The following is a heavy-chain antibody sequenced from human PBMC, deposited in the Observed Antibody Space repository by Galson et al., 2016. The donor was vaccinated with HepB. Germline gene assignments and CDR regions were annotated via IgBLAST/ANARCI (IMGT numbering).Heavy chain of an antibody. CDR2: IWDDGTNK. Sequence: SLRLSCAASGFTFSSYGMSWVRQAPGKGLEWVAAIWDDGTNKYYADSVKGRLTISRDNSKNTLYLQMNSLRAEETAVYYCARDYVTTATRWFDPWGQGTLVTVSS. D-gene: IGHD1-1*01. CDR3: ARDYVTTATRWFDP. CDR1: GFTFSSYG. J-gene: IGHJ5*02. V-gene: IGHV3-33*08.